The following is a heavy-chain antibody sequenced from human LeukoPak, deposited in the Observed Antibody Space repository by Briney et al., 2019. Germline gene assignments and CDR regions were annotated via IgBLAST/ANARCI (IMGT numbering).Heavy chain of an antibody. D-gene: IGHD3-10*01. CDR3: ARDPRGAGGGGDI. CDR1: GGSISSYY. CDR2: IYYSGST. J-gene: IGHJ3*02. V-gene: IGHV4-59*01. Sequence: SETLSLTCTVSGGSISSYYWSWIRQPPGKGLEWIGYIYYSGSTNYNPSLKSRVTISVDTSKNQFSLKLSSVTAADTAVYYCARDPRGAGGGGDIWGQGTMVTVSS.